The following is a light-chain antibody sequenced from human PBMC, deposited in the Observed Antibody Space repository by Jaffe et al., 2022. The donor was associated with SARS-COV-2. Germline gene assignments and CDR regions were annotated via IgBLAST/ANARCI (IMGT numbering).Light chain of an antibody. CDR1: QGITGY. Sequence: AIRMTQSPLSLSASVGDGVTTTCWASQGITGYLAWYHQKPPKAPKIFIYYASNLQSGVPSRFSGCGSGTDNTLTISSLQREDFATYYCHQYYDSPRGTFGGGTKVEIK. V-gene: IGKV1D-43*01. CDR3: HQYYDSPRGT. J-gene: IGKJ4*01. CDR2: YAS.